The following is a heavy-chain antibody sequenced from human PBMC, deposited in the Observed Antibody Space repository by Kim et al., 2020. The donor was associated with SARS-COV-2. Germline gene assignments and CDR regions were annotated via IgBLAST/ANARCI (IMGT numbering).Heavy chain of an antibody. J-gene: IGHJ5*02. D-gene: IGHD3-3*01. CDR3: ARGASTIFGVGIIGGIWFGP. CDR2: INHSGST. Sequence: SETLSLTCAVYGGSFSGYYWSWIRQPPGKGLEWIGEINHSGSTNYNPSLKSRVTISVDTSKNQFSLKLSSVTAADTAVYYCARGASTIFGVGIIGGIWFGPWGQGTLVTVSS. CDR1: GGSFSGYY. V-gene: IGHV4-34*01.